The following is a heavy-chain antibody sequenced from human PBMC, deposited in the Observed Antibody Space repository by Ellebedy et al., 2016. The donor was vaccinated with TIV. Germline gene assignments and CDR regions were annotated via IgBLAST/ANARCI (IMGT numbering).Heavy chain of an antibody. J-gene: IGHJ4*02. CDR2: ISHDGSSQ. D-gene: IGHD6-19*01. V-gene: IGHV3-30-3*01. CDR3: ARDLDKSSGWYGGAAY. CDR1: GFTFSSYA. Sequence: GESLKISCAASGFTFSSYAVSWVRQAPGKGLEWVAVISHDGSSQYYADSVKGRFTVSRDNSMTTVYLEMNSLRAEDTALYYCARDLDKSSGWYGGAAYWGQGTQVTVSS.